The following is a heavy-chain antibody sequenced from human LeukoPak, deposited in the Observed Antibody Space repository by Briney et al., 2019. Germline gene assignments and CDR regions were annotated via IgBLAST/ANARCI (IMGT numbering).Heavy chain of an antibody. J-gene: IGHJ4*02. Sequence: TGGSLRLSCAASGFTFSTYAMNWVRQAPVKGLEWVSTISGSGGSTYYADSVKGRFTISRDNSKNTLYLQMNSLRAEDTAVYYCAKDALWGGGWFDYWGQGTLVTVSS. CDR1: GFTFSTYA. D-gene: IGHD3-16*01. CDR3: AKDALWGGGWFDY. CDR2: ISGSGGST. V-gene: IGHV3-23*01.